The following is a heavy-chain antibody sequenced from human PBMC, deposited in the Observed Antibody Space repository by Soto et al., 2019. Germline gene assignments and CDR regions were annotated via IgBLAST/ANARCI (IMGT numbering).Heavy chain of an antibody. J-gene: IGHJ6*03. CDR1: GGSFSGYY. Sequence: SETLSLTCAVYGGSFSGYYWSWIRQPPGKGLEWIGEINHSGSTNYNPSLKSRVTISVDTSKNQFSLKLSSVTAADTAVYYCARAPYCSSTSCYRYYYYMDVWGKGTTVTVSS. CDR3: ARAPYCSSTSCYRYYYYMDV. D-gene: IGHD2-2*01. V-gene: IGHV4-34*01. CDR2: INHSGST.